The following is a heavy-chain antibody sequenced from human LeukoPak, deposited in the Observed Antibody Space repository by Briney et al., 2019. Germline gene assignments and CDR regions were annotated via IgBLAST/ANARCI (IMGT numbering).Heavy chain of an antibody. J-gene: IGHJ4*02. D-gene: IGHD2-8*01. CDR2: ISSSSTYI. CDR1: GFILSRYN. V-gene: IGHV3-21*01. CDR3: ARDSYAAAGAIHY. Sequence: GGSLRLSCAASGFILSRYNINWVRQAPGKGLEGVSSISSSSTYIYYADSVKGRFTISKDNAKNSVYLQMISLRVEDTAVYYCARDSYAAAGAIHYWGQGILLTVSS.